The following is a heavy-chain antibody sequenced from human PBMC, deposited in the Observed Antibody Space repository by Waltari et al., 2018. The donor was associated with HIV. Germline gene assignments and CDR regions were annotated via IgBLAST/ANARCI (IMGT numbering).Heavy chain of an antibody. V-gene: IGHV3-74*01. CDR3: ARSLYYDFWSAYPPDY. CDR1: GLTFRIYW. J-gene: IGHJ4*02. D-gene: IGHD3-3*01. CDR2: VSSDGNST. Sequence: VTLVESGGRLVQPRGSLRLSCVASGLTFRIYWMHWVRQAPGKGMVWISRVSSDGNSTVYADSVKGRFTISRDNAKNTLFLQMNSLRVEDTAVYFCARSLYYDFWSAYPPDYWGQGTRVTVSS.